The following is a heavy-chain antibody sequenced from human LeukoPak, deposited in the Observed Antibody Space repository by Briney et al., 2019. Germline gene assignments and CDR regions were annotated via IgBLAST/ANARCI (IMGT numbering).Heavy chain of an antibody. Sequence: SETLSLTCTVSGGSISSGNYYWNWIRQPPGKGLESIGYIHYSGSTYYNPSLKSRVTISVDTSKNQFSLKLSSVTAADTAVYYCVRGRGTAVTTGNWFDPWGQGTLVTVSS. J-gene: IGHJ5*02. CDR1: GGSISSGNYY. CDR3: VRGRGTAVTTGNWFDP. V-gene: IGHV4-30-4*01. CDR2: IHYSGST. D-gene: IGHD4-17*01.